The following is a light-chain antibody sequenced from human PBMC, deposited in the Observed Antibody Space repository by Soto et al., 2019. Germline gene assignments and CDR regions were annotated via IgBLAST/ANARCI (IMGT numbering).Light chain of an antibody. J-gene: IGKJ1*01. CDR3: QQRSNWT. Sequence: PGERATLSCRASQSVSSYLAWYQQKPGQAPRLLIYDASNRATGIPARFSGSGSGTDFTLTISSLEPEDFAVYYCQQRSNWTFGQGNKVDIK. CDR1: QSVSSY. CDR2: DAS. V-gene: IGKV3-11*01.